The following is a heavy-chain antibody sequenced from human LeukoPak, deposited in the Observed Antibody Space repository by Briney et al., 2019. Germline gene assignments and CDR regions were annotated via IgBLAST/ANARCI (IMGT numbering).Heavy chain of an antibody. D-gene: IGHD3-10*01. V-gene: IGHV4-59*08. CDR2: IHYSGTT. CDR3: ASSGNYYFTLDY. CDR1: GGPISNYY. Sequence: SETLSLTCSVSGGPISNYYWSWIRQPPGKGLEWIGYIHYSGTTKYNPSVQSRVAISLDTSKNQFSLKLTSVTAADTAVYYCASSGNYYFTLDYWGQGTLVTVSS. J-gene: IGHJ4*02.